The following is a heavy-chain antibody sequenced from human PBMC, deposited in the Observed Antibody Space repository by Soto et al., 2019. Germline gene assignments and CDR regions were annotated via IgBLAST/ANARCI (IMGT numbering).Heavy chain of an antibody. D-gene: IGHD3-22*01. CDR2: IIPIFGTG. V-gene: IGHV1-69*01. J-gene: IGHJ4*02. CDR3: ARRYYNSSGYFDY. Sequence: QVQLVQSGAEVKKPGSSVKVACKASGGIFSNYVLNWVRQAPGQGLEWMGGIIPIFGTGNYAQKFQGRVTITADESTTTASMELRGPRSADTAVYYCARRYYNSSGYFDYWGQGTLVTVSS. CDR1: GGIFSNYV.